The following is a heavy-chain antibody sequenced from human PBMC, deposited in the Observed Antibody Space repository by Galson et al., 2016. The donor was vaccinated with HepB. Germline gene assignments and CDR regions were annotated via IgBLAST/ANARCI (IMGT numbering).Heavy chain of an antibody. CDR3: VEQRKGAPYGMDV. CDR2: TYYRSKWYN. V-gene: IGHV6-1*01. J-gene: IGHJ6*02. Sequence: CAISGDSVSSNSAAWNWIRQSPSGGLEWLGRTYYRSKWYNDYAVSVKSRIIVNPDTSKNQFSLQPNSVTPEDTAVYYCVEQRKGAPYGMDVWGQGTTVTVSS. D-gene: IGHD1/OR15-1a*01. CDR1: GDSVSSNSAA.